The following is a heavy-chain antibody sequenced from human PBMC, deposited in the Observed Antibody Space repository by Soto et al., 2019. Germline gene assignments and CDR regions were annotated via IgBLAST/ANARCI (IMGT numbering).Heavy chain of an antibody. CDR3: ARLHNWNYRMSYYYYMDV. Sequence: PGESLKISCKGSGYSFTSYWIGWVRQMPGKGLEWMGIIYPGDSDTRYSPSFQGQVTISADKSISTAYLQWSSLKASDTAMYYWARLHNWNYRMSYYYYMDVWGKGTTVTVSS. CDR1: GYSFTSYW. V-gene: IGHV5-51*01. J-gene: IGHJ6*03. CDR2: IYPGDSDT. D-gene: IGHD1-7*01.